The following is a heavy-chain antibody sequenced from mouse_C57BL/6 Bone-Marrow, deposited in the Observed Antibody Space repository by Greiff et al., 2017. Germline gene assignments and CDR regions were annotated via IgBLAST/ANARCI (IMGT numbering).Heavy chain of an antibody. Sequence: EVQLQQSGPGLVKPSQSLSLTCSVTGYSITSGYYWNWIRQFPGNKLEWMGYISYDGSNNYNPSLKNRISITRDTSKNQFFLKLNSVTTEDTATYYCARVYDGYYVSFYFDYWGQGTTLTVSS. V-gene: IGHV3-6*01. CDR3: ARVYDGYYVSFYFDY. CDR2: ISYDGSN. J-gene: IGHJ2*01. CDR1: GYSITSGYY. D-gene: IGHD2-3*01.